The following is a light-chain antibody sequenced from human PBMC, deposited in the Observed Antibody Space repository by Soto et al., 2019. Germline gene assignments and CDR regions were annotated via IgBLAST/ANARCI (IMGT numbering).Light chain of an antibody. CDR1: QSISNR. V-gene: IGKV1-5*01. CDR3: QQYGGVWT. CDR2: DAS. Sequence: DIQMNQSPSTLSSSVGDRVTITCRASQSISNRLAWYQQKPGKAPKVLIYDASSLESGLPSRFSGSGSATEFLLTISSLQPDDFATYHCQQYGGVWTFGQGTEVEIK. J-gene: IGKJ1*01.